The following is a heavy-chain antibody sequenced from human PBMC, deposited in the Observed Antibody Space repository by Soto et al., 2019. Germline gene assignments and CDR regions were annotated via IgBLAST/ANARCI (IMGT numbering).Heavy chain of an antibody. CDR2: ISYDGSNK. V-gene: IGHV3-30-3*01. CDR1: GFTFSSYA. J-gene: IGHJ4*02. CDR3: ASAANDY. Sequence: GGSLRLSCAASGFTFSSYAMHWVRQAPGKGLEWVAVISYDGSNKYYADSVKGRFTISRDNSKNTLYLQMNSLRAEDTAVYYCASAANDYWGQGTLVTVSS. D-gene: IGHD6-13*01.